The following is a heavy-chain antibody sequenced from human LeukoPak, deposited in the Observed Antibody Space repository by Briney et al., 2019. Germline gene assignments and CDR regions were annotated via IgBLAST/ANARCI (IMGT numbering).Heavy chain of an antibody. CDR1: GFSVSTNY. CDR2: IYSGGST. D-gene: IGHD4-23*01. J-gene: IGHJ4*02. V-gene: IGHV3-66*01. CDR3: ARDAGGNSADYYFDY. Sequence: GGSLRLSCVASGFSVSTNYMSWVRQAPGKGLEWVSVIYSGGSTYYADSVKGRFTISRDNSKNTLHLQMNSLRAEDTAVYYCARDAGGNSADYYFDYWGQGTLVTVSS.